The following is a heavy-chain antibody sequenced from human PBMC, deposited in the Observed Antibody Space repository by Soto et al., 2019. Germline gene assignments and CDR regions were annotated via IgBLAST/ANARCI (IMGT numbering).Heavy chain of an antibody. CDR2: IVVGSGNT. V-gene: IGHV1-58*01. D-gene: IGHD3-22*01. Sequence: SVKVSCKASGFTFTSSAVQWVRQARGQRLEWIGWIVVGSGNTNYAQKFQERVTITRDMSTSTAYMELSSLRSEDTAVYYCAADRYYDSSGPIFDYWGQGTLVTVSS. J-gene: IGHJ4*02. CDR3: AADRYYDSSGPIFDY. CDR1: GFTFTSSA.